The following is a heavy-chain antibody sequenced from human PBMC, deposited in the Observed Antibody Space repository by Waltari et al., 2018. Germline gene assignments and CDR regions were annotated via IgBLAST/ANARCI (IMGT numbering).Heavy chain of an antibody. Sequence: QVQLVESGGGVVQPGGSLRLSCAASGFTFSSYGMNWVRQAPGKGLEWVAGIGYDGTNKYYADTGKGRFTISRDKSKNTVDLHMNSLRAEDTAVYYCAKRMSGTGWYYLDYWGQGTLVTVSS. CDR1: GFTFSSYG. CDR2: IGYDGTNK. V-gene: IGHV3-30*02. J-gene: IGHJ4*02. CDR3: AKRMSGTGWYYLDY. D-gene: IGHD6-19*01.